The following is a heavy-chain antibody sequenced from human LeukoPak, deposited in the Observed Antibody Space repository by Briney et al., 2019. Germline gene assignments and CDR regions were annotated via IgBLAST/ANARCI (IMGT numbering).Heavy chain of an antibody. D-gene: IGHD6-19*01. V-gene: IGHV3-30*02. CDR2: IRYDGSNK. CDR1: GFTFSSYG. J-gene: IGHJ3*02. Sequence: GGSLRLSCAASGFTFSSYGMHWIRQAPGKGLEWVAFIRYDGSNKYYADSVKGRFTISRDNSKNTLYLQMNSLRAEDTAVYYCAKTQWLVKGVGAFDIWGQGTMVTVSS. CDR3: AKTQWLVKGVGAFDI.